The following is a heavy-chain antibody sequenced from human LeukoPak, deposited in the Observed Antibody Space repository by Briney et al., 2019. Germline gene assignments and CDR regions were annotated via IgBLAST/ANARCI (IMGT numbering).Heavy chain of an antibody. V-gene: IGHV3-23*01. CDR2: ISGSGGST. CDR3: AKLMNVVVIAYFDY. J-gene: IGHJ4*02. D-gene: IGHD2-21*01. CDR1: GFTFSSYA. Sequence: PGGSLRLSCAASGFTFSSYAMSWVRQAPGKGLGWVSAISGSGGSTYYADSVKGRFTISRDNSKNTLYLQMNSLRAEDTAVYYCAKLMNVVVIAYFDYWGQGTLVTVSS.